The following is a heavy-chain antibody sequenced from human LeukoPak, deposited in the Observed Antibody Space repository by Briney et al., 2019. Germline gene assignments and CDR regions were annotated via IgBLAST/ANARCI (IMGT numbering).Heavy chain of an antibody. CDR2: ISGSGGST. CDR1: GYTFISYA. V-gene: IGHV3-23*01. D-gene: IGHD3-3*01. Sequence: PGASLRLSCAASGYTFISYAMSRVRQAPGKGLEWVSAISGSGGSTYYADSVKGRFTISRDNSKNTLYLQMNSLRAEDTAVYYCAKALHESGYSYYYYYYGMDVWGQGTTVTVSS. CDR3: AKALHESGYSYYYYYYGMDV. J-gene: IGHJ6*02.